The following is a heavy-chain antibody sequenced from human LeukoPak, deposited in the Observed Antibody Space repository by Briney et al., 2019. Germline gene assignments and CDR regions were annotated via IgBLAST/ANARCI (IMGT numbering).Heavy chain of an antibody. CDR2: IYYSGST. CDR3: ARERTGSGSYTAVGRLSEFDL. J-gene: IGHJ5*02. V-gene: IGHV4-31*03. D-gene: IGHD3-10*01. CDR1: GGSISSGGYY. Sequence: PSETLSLTCTVSGGSISSGGYYWSWIRQHPGKGLEWIGYIYYSGSTYYNPSLKSRVTISVDTSKNQFSLKLSSVTAADTAVYYCARERTGSGSYTAVGRLSEFDLWGQGTLVTVSS.